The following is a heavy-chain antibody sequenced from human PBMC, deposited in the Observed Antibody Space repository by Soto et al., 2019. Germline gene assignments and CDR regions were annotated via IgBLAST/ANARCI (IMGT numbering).Heavy chain of an antibody. D-gene: IGHD6-13*01. V-gene: IGHV4-4*02. CDR2: IYHSGST. J-gene: IGHJ6*02. CDR1: GGSISSSNW. Sequence: PSETLSLTCAVSGGSISSSNWWSWVRQPPGKGLEWIGEIYHSGSTNYNPSLKSRVTISVDKSKNQFSLKLSSVTAADTAVYYCARAIHSSSWYYYYGIDVWGQGTTVT. CDR3: ARAIHSSSWYYYYGIDV.